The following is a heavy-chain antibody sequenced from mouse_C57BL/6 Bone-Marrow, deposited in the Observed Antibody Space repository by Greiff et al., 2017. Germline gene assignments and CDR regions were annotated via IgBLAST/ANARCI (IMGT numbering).Heavy chain of an antibody. CDR1: GFNIKDDY. V-gene: IGHV14-4*01. Sequence: VHVKQSGAELVRPGASVKLSCTASGFNIKDDYMHWVKQRPEQGLEWIGWIDPENGDTEYASKFQGKATITADTSSNTAYLQLSSLTSEDTAVYYCTTEPLYGPNAYWGQGTLVTVSA. J-gene: IGHJ3*01. D-gene: IGHD1-1*02. CDR3: TTEPLYGPNAY. CDR2: IDPENGDT.